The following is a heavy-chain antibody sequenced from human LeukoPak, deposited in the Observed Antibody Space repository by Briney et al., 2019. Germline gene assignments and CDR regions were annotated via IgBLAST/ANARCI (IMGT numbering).Heavy chain of an antibody. Sequence: ASMKVSCKASGYTFTSYDINWVRQATGQGLEWMGWMNPNSGNTGYAQKFQGRVTMTRNTSISTAYMELSSLRSEDTAVYYCARGDSLWFGELLYYCYYGMDVWGQGTTVAVSS. J-gene: IGHJ6*02. V-gene: IGHV1-8*01. CDR2: MNPNSGNT. CDR3: ARGDSLWFGELLYYCYYGMDV. D-gene: IGHD3-10*01. CDR1: GYTFTSYD.